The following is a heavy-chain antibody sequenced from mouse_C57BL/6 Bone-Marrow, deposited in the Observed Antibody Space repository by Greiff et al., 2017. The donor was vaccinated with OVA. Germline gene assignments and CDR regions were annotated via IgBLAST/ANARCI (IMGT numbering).Heavy chain of an antibody. V-gene: IGHV5-17*01. CDR1: GFTFSDYG. D-gene: IGHD1-1*01. CDR3: AKNYGSSLYAMDY. J-gene: IGHJ4*01. Sequence: DVMLVESGGGLVKPGGSLKLSCAASGFTFSDYGMHWVRQAPEKGLEWVAYISSGSSTIYYADTVTGRFTISRDNAKNTLFLQMTSQRLEATDMYYCAKNYGSSLYAMDYWGQGTSVTVSS. CDR2: ISSGSSTI.